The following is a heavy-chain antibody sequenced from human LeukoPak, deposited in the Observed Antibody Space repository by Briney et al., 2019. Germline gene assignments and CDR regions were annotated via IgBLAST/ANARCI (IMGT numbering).Heavy chain of an antibody. CDR2: IYYSGST. D-gene: IGHD4-11*01. CDR3: ARAGAVTTSFDY. CDR1: GGSISSYY. J-gene: IGHJ4*02. V-gene: IGHV4-59*01. Sequence: PSETLSRTCTVSGGSISSYYWSWIRQPPGKGLEWIGYIYYSGSTNYNPSLKSRVTISVDTSKNQFSLKLSSVTAADTAVYYCARAGAVTTSFDYWGQGTLVTVSS.